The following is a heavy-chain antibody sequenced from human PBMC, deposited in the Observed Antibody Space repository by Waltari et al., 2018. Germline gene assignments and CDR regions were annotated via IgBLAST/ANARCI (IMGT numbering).Heavy chain of an antibody. CDR2: ISSGSTYI. V-gene: IGHV3-21*02. D-gene: IGHD6-6*01. J-gene: IGHJ6*02. CDR1: GFSFSATS. Sequence: EVQLVESGGGLVKPGGSLRLSCEASGFSFSATSMNWVRQAPGKGLEWVSSISSGSTYIFYSDLVKGRFFISRDNANNSLYLQMNSLTAEDTAVYYCARANSRHTQEYHGMDVWGQGTTITVSS. CDR3: ARANSRHTQEYHGMDV.